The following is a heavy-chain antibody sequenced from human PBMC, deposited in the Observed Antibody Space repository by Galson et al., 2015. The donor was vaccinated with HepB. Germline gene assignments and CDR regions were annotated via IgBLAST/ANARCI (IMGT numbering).Heavy chain of an antibody. V-gene: IGHV3-30*03. CDR3: ATSRALYSSGWADFQY. Sequence: SLRLSCAASGFSFSSYAMHWVRQAPGKGLEWVAVISYDGSNKYYGDSVKGRFTISRDNSNNTLYLQMNSLRAEDTAVYYCATSRALYSSGWADFQYWGQGTLVTVSS. CDR2: ISYDGSNK. CDR1: GFSFSSYA. J-gene: IGHJ1*01. D-gene: IGHD6-19*01.